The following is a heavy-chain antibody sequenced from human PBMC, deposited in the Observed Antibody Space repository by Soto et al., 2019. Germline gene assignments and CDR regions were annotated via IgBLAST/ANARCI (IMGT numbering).Heavy chain of an antibody. D-gene: IGHD3-10*01. J-gene: IGHJ6*02. Sequence: SETLSLTCTVSGVSISSSSYYWGWIRQPPGKGLEWIGSIYYSGSTYYNPSLKSRVTISVDTSKNQFSLKLSSVTAADTAVYYCARPQFAPRDHFYYYYYGMDVWGQGTTVTVSS. V-gene: IGHV4-39*01. CDR1: GVSISSSSYY. CDR3: ARPQFAPRDHFYYYYYGMDV. CDR2: IYYSGST.